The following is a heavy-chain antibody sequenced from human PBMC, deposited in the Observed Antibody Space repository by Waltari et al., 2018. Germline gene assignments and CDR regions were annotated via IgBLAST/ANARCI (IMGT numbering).Heavy chain of an antibody. Sequence: QLQLQESGPGLVKPSETLSLTCTVSGASVSSRIHYWGWIRQSPGKGLEWIGSITHSGSSYYKPSLRSRVTLLVDTSKNQFSLRVNSVTAADMALYYCARHMTTVTTSSFDYWGQGARGTVS. CDR3: ARHMTTVTTSSFDY. D-gene: IGHD4-17*01. J-gene: IGHJ4*02. V-gene: IGHV4-39*07. CDR2: ITHSGSS. CDR1: GASVSSRIHY.